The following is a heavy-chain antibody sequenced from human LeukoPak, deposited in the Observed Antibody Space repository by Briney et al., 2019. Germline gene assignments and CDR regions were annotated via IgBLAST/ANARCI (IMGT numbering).Heavy chain of an antibody. Sequence: SQSLSLTCTVSGGSISSGGYYWSWIRQHPGKGLEWIGYIYYSGSTYYNPSLKSRVIISVDTTKNQFSLKLSSVTAADTAVYYCARGFSVRDILTGYYAAEYFQHWGQGTLVTVSS. CDR3: ARGFSVRDILTGYYAAEYFQH. V-gene: IGHV4-31*03. CDR1: GGSISSGGYY. CDR2: IYYSGST. J-gene: IGHJ1*01. D-gene: IGHD3-9*01.